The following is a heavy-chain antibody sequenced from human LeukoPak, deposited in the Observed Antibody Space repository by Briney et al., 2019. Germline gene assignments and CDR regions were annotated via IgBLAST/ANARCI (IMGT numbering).Heavy chain of an antibody. V-gene: IGHV4-59*01. J-gene: IGHJ5*02. CDR3: ARGFYSPHH. Sequence: SETLSLTCTVSGGSISSDYWSWIRQSPGKGLEWIGYIYYSGSTYYNSSLKSRVTISVDTSKNQFSLKLTSVTAADTAVYYCARGFYSPHHWGQGTLVTVSS. D-gene: IGHD4-11*01. CDR1: GGSISSDY. CDR2: IYYSGST.